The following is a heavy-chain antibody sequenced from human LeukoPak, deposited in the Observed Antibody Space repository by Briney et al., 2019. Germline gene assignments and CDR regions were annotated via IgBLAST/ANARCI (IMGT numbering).Heavy chain of an antibody. CDR1: GFTFSSYW. D-gene: IGHD4-4*01. Sequence: GGSLRLSCAASGFTFSSYWMSWVRQAPGKGLEWVANIKQDGSEKYYVDSVKGRFTIPRDNAKNSLYLQMNSLRAEDTAVYYCWTTVTRDYYYGMDVWGQGTTVTVSS. CDR3: WTTVTRDYYYGMDV. J-gene: IGHJ6*02. V-gene: IGHV3-7*01. CDR2: IKQDGSEK.